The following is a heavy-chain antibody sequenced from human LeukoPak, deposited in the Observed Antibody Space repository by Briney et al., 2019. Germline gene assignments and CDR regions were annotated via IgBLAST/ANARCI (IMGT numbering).Heavy chain of an antibody. CDR3: ARRTDDYTYLDY. CDR1: GDIVSSNTAT. D-gene: IGHD4-11*01. J-gene: IGHJ4*02. Sequence: SQTLSLTYAISGDIVSSNTATWNWIRQSPSRGLEWVGTTYYRSKWYNDYAVSVKSRITINPDPSKNQFSLRLNSVTPEDTAVYYCARRTDDYTYLDYWGQGTLVTVSS. V-gene: IGHV6-1*01. CDR2: TYYRSKWYN.